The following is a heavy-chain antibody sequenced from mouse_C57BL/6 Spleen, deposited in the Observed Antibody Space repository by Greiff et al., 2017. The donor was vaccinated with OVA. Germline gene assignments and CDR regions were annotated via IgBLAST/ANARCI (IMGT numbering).Heavy chain of an antibody. CDR2: IRSKSNNYAT. CDR1: GFSFNTYA. CDR3: VRGSNYGDY. D-gene: IGHD2-5*01. J-gene: IGHJ4*01. V-gene: IGHV10-1*01. Sequence: EVKLVESGGGLVQPKGSLKLSCAASGFSFNTYAMNWVRQAPGKGLEWVARIRSKSNNYATYYADSVKDRFTISRDDSESMLYLQMNNLKTEDTAMYYCVRGSNYGDYWGQGTSVTVSS.